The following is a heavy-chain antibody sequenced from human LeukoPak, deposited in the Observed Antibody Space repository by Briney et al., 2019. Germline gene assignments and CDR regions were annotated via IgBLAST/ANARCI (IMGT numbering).Heavy chain of an antibody. V-gene: IGHV3-21*01. D-gene: IGHD3-10*01. J-gene: IGHJ4*02. CDR1: GFTVSSNY. CDR3: ARDHYGSGSPVDY. Sequence: GGSLRLSCAASGFTVSSNYMSWVRQAPGKGLEWVSSISSSSSYIYYADSVKGRFTISRDNAKNSLYLQMNSLRAEDTAVYYCARDHYGSGSPVDYWGQGTLVTVSS. CDR2: ISSSSSYI.